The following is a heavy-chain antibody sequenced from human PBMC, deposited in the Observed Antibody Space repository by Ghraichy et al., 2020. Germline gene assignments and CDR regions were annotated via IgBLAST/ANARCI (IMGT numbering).Heavy chain of an antibody. Sequence: GGSLRLSYAASGFTFTNHWINWVRQAAGKGLEWVANINQDGSDTRYVDSVKGRFTISRDNAKNSLFLQMNSLTAEDTAVYYCARGETAADQYFQHWGQGTLVTVSS. D-gene: IGHD6-13*01. J-gene: IGHJ1*01. V-gene: IGHV3-7*01. CDR1: GFTFTNHW. CDR2: INQDGSDT. CDR3: ARGETAADQYFQH.